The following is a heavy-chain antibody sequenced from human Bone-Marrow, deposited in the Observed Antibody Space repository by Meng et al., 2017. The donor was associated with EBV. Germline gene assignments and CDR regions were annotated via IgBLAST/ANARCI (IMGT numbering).Heavy chain of an antibody. CDR1: GYIFTTYA. CDR3: AASPGDPRAGIDS. D-gene: IGHD4-17*01. Sequence: QVQLVQSGAELKKPGASVKVFWKGPGYIFTTYAIHWVRQAPGQRLEWMGWINAAIANTKYSQRLHDRLTITSDTSANTVYMELSSLTSEDTALYYCAASPGDPRAGIDSWGQGTLVTVSS. V-gene: IGHV1-3*01. J-gene: IGHJ4*02. CDR2: INAAIANT.